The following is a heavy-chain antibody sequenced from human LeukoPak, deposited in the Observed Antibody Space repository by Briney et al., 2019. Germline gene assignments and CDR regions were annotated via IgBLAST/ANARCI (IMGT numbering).Heavy chain of an antibody. D-gene: IGHD6-19*01. J-gene: IGHJ2*01. CDR3: AADEGSGPERYFDL. Sequence: GASVKVSCKASGFTFTSSAMQWVRQARGQRLEWIGWIVVGSGNTNYAQKFQERVTITRDMSTSTAYMELSSLRSEDTAVYYCAADEGSGPERYFDLWGRGTLVTVSS. V-gene: IGHV1-58*02. CDR1: GFTFTSSA. CDR2: IVVGSGNT.